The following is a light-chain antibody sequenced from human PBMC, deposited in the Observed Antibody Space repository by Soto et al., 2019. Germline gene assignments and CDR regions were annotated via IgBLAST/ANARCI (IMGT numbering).Light chain of an antibody. V-gene: IGKV3-20*01. Sequence: EIVLTQSPGTLSLSPGERATLSCGASQSIGNNYLAWYQQKPGQAPRLLIYNASNRATGIPDRFSGSGSGTDFTLTISRLEPEDFAVYFCHQCATSPLTFGGGTKVEIK. J-gene: IGKJ4*01. CDR2: NAS. CDR3: HQCATSPLT. CDR1: QSIGNNY.